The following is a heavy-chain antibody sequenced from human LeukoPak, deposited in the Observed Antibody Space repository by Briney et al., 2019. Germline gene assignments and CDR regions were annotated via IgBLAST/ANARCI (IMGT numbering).Heavy chain of an antibody. CDR3: ARDYYDSSGYYYFDY. D-gene: IGHD3-22*01. Sequence: GGSLRLSCAASGFTFSSYGMHWVRQAPGKELEWVAVIWYDGSNKYYADSVKGRFTISRDNSKNTLYLQMNSLRAEDTAVYYCARDYYDSSGYYYFDYWGQGTLVTVSS. J-gene: IGHJ4*02. CDR1: GFTFSSYG. V-gene: IGHV3-33*01. CDR2: IWYDGSNK.